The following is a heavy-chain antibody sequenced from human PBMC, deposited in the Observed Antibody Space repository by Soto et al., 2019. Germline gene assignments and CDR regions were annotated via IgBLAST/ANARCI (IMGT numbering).Heavy chain of an antibody. V-gene: IGHV4-34*01. Sequence: SETLSLTCAVYGGSFSGYYWSWIRQPPGKGLEWIGEINHSGSTNYNPSLKSRVTISVDTSKNQFSLKLSSVTAADTAVYYCSFFFSIIPYRVLFYICGQRTMLPVSS. CDR1: GGSFSGYY. CDR2: INHSGST. D-gene: IGHD2-8*01. J-gene: IGHJ3*02. CDR3: SFFFSIIPYRVLFYI.